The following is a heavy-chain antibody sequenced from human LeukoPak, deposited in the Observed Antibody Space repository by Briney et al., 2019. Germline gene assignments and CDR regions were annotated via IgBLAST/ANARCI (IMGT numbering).Heavy chain of an antibody. D-gene: IGHD5-18*01. V-gene: IGHV3-30*02. CDR2: IRYDGSNK. CDR1: GFTFSSYG. Sequence: GGSLRLSCAASGFTFSSYGMHWVRQAPGKGLEWVAFIRYDGSNKYYADSVKGRFTISRDNSKNTLYLQMNSLRAEDTAVYYCARGRTWIQLSSAFDIWGQGTMVTVSS. J-gene: IGHJ3*02. CDR3: ARGRTWIQLSSAFDI.